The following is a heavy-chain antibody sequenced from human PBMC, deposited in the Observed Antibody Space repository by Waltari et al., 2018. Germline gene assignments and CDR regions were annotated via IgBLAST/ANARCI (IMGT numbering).Heavy chain of an antibody. D-gene: IGHD3-10*01. CDR2: IYSGSST. CDR1: GFTVSSNY. V-gene: IGHV3-53*01. CDR3: ARVLLWFGEFSHFDY. Sequence: EVQLVESGGGLIQPGGSLRLSCAASGFTVSSNYMSWVRQAPGKGLELVPVIYSGSSTYYADSVKGRFTISRDNSKNTLYLQMNSLRAEDTAVYYCARVLLWFGEFSHFDYWGQGTLVTVSS. J-gene: IGHJ4*02.